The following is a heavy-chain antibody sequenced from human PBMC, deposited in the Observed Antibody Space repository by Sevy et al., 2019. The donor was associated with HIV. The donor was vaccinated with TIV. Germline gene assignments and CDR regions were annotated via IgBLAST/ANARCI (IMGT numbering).Heavy chain of an antibody. Sequence: GGSLRLSCAASGFTFNSYWMSWVRQAPGKRLEWVANTKYDGSDKYYVGSVRGRFTISRDNDKKSLYLQMNSLRAEDTAVYYCAREGYGFDIWGQGTMVTVSS. J-gene: IGHJ3*02. D-gene: IGHD2-15*01. CDR1: GFTFNSYW. V-gene: IGHV3-7*01. CDR2: TKYDGSDK. CDR3: AREGYGFDI.